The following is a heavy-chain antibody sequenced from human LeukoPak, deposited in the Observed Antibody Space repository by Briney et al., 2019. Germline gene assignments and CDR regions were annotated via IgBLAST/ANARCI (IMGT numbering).Heavy chain of an antibody. Sequence: GGYLRLSCVASGFSFSSYWMSWVRQAPGKGLEWVANIKQDGSEKYYVDSVKGRFTIYRDNAKNSVYLQMNSLRAEDTAVYYCARAGQWPAPQQIDYWGQGTLVTVSS. CDR1: GFSFSSYW. CDR3: ARAGQWPAPQQIDY. D-gene: IGHD6-19*01. CDR2: IKQDGSEK. V-gene: IGHV3-7*01. J-gene: IGHJ4*02.